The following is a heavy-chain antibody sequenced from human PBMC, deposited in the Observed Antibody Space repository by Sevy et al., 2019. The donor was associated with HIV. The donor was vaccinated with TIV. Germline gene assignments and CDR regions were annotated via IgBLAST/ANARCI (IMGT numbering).Heavy chain of an antibody. CDR1: GFTFSSYG. J-gene: IGHJ6*02. D-gene: IGHD6-6*01. CDR2: ISYDGSNK. Sequence: GGSLRLSCAASGFTFSSYGMHWVRQAPGKGLEWVAVISYDGSNKYYADSVKGRFTISRENSKNTLYLQMNSLRAEDTAVYYCAKVSGRDVGLLSSSWGNYSMDVWGQGTTVTVSS. CDR3: AKVSGRDVGLLSSSWGNYSMDV. V-gene: IGHV3-30*18.